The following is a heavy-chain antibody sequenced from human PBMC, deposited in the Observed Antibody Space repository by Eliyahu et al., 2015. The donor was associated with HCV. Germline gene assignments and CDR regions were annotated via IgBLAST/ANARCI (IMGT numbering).Heavy chain of an antibody. CDR2: XSXDGSNK. CDR3: ARDTCTNGVCAFDY. D-gene: IGHD2-8*01. CDR1: GFTFSSYA. Sequence: QVQLVESGGGVVQPGRSLRLXCAAAGFTFSSYAXHWVRQAPGKGLGWVAVXSXDGSNKYYADSVKGRFTISRDNSKNTLYLQMNSLRAEDTAVYYCARDTCTNGVCAFDYWGQGTLVTVSS. J-gene: IGHJ4*02. V-gene: IGHV3-30-3*01.